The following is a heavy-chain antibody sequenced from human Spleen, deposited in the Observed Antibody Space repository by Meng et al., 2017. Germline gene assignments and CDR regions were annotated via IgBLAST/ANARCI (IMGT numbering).Heavy chain of an antibody. V-gene: IGHV4-34*01. CDR2: INHSGST. CDR3: ARVDTVEFDY. J-gene: IGHJ4*02. Sequence: QGRLQQWGAGRLKPSDTRSLTCVVSGGSFSDYYWTWIRQPPGKGLEWIGEINHSGSTNYNPSLESRATISVDTSQNNLSLKLSSVTAADSAVHYCARVDTVEFDYWGQGTLVTVSS. CDR1: GGSFSDYY. D-gene: IGHD1-1*01.